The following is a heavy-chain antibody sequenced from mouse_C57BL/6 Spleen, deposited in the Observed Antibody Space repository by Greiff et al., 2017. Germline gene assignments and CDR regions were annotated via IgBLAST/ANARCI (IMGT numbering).Heavy chain of an antibody. D-gene: IGHD4-1*01. V-gene: IGHV1-82*01. CDR3: ARRTGMDY. Sequence: QVQLQQSGPELVKPGASVKISCKASGYAFSSSWMNWVKQRPGKGLEWIGRIYPGDGDTNYNGKFKGKATLTADTSSSTAYMQLSSLTSEDSAVYFCARRTGMDYWGQGTTLTVSS. J-gene: IGHJ2*01. CDR1: GYAFSSSW. CDR2: IYPGDGDT.